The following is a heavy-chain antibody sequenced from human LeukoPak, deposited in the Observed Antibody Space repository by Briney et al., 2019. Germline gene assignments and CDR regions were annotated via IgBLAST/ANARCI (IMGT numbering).Heavy chain of an antibody. CDR3: VGGAPNWGFDF. D-gene: IGHD7-27*01. V-gene: IGHV1-8*01. CDR1: GYTFTSYD. J-gene: IGHJ4*02. Sequence: ASVKVSCKASGYTFTSYDINWVRQATGQGFEWMGWMSPSTGNAGYAQKFQGRVTMTRYTSVSTAYMEPSSLRSEDTAVYYCVGGAPNWGFDFWGQGTLVTVSS. CDR2: MSPSTGNA.